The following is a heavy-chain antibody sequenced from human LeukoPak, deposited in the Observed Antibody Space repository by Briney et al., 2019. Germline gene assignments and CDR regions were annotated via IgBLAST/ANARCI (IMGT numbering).Heavy chain of an antibody. CDR1: GYTFTGYY. Sequence: ASVKVSCKASGYTFTGYYMHWVRQAPGQGLEWMGGFDPEDGETIYAQKFQGRVTMTEDTSTDTAYMELSSLRSEDTAVYYCARVDSGSLDAFDIWGQGTMVTVSS. CDR3: ARVDSGSLDAFDI. J-gene: IGHJ3*02. CDR2: FDPEDGET. V-gene: IGHV1-24*01. D-gene: IGHD1-26*01.